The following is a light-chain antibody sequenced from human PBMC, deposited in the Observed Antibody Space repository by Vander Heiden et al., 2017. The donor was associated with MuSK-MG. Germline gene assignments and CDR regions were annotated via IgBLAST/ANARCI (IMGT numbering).Light chain of an antibody. J-gene: IGLJ3*02. CDR3: QEWDSYTAV. V-gene: IGLV3-1*01. Sequence: SYELTQPPSVSVSPGQTASIPCSGDTLGDKYVCWYQQETGQSPVLVIYQDTKRPSGIPERFSGSNSGNTATLTISGTQAVDEADYYCQEWDSYTAVFGGGTKLTVL. CDR2: QDT. CDR1: TLGDKY.